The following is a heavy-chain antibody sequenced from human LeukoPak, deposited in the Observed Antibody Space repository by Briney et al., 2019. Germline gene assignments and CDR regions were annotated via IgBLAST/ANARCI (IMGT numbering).Heavy chain of an antibody. CDR3: AGAKLEYFDY. J-gene: IGHJ4*02. D-gene: IGHD1-1*01. CDR2: IYYSGST. Sequence: PGGSLRLSCAASGFTFSSYAMSWIRQPPGKGLEWIGYIYYSGSTNYNPSLKSRVTISVDTSKNQFSLKLSSVTAADTAVYYCAGAKLEYFDYWGQGTLVTVSS. CDR1: GFTFSSYA. V-gene: IGHV4-59*01.